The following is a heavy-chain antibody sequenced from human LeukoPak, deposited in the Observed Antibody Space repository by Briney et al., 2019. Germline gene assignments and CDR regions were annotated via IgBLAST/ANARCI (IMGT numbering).Heavy chain of an antibody. V-gene: IGHV4-59*01. CDR3: ARGFDSKSTYFDY. CDR1: GGSLSNYY. J-gene: IGHJ4*02. D-gene: IGHD5-12*01. Sequence: SETLSLTCTVSGGSLSNYYGNWIRQPPGKGLEWIGYIYYSGSTKYSPSLKSRVTISVDTSKNQFSLKLRSVTAADTAVYYCARGFDSKSTYFDYRGQGTMVTAAS. CDR2: IYYSGST.